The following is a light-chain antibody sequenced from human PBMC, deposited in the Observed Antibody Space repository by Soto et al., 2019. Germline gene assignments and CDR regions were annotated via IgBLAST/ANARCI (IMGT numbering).Light chain of an antibody. J-gene: IGLJ3*02. CDR2: EVT. V-gene: IGLV2-14*01. CDR3: SSSTSRRTWV. CDR1: SSDIGGYNY. Sequence: QSVLTQPASVSGSPGQSITISCTGTSSDIGGYNYVSWYQHHPGIAPKLIIYEVTNRPSGVSNRFSGSKSGNTASLTISGLQADDEADYYCSSSTSRRTWVFGGGTKVTVL.